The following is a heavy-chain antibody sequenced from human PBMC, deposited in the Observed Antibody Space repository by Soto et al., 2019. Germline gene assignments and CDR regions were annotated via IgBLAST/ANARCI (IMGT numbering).Heavy chain of an antibody. Sequence: QVQLVQSGAEVKKPGSSVKVSCKASGGTFSSYPITWVRQAPGQGLEWMGGTFPIFDRGNYAQKFQGRLTITTDKSTNTAYMELSSLRSEDTAVYYCARRNTSGYLRYFDSWGHRTLVTVSS. D-gene: IGHD3-22*01. CDR2: TFPIFDRG. J-gene: IGHJ4*01. CDR3: ARRNTSGYLRYFDS. CDR1: GGTFSSYP. V-gene: IGHV1-69*06.